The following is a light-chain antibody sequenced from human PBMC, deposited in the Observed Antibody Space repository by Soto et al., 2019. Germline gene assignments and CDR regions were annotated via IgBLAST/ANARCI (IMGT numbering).Light chain of an antibody. V-gene: IGLV2-14*01. CDR3: SSYRTGGPFV. CDR1: SSDVGGYNY. Sequence: QSALTQPASVSGSPGQSIAISCTGTSSDVGGYNYVSWYQQLPGKAPKLLISEVNHRPSGVSHRFSGSKSANTASLTISGLQAEDEADYYCSSYRTGGPFVFGTGTKLTVL. CDR2: EVN. J-gene: IGLJ1*01.